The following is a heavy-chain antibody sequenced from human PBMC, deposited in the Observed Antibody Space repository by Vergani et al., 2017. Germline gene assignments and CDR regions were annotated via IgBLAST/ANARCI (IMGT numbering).Heavy chain of an antibody. CDR1: GFTVSSNY. Sequence: EVQPVESGGGLVKPGGSLRLSCAASGFTVSSNYMSWVRQAPGKGLEWVSVIYSGGSTYYADSVKGRFTISRDNSKNPLYLQMNSLRAEDTAVYYCARGDSSGWYQTYWGQGTLVTVSS. CDR3: ARGDSSGWYQTY. CDR2: IYSGGST. J-gene: IGHJ4*02. V-gene: IGHV3-66*02. D-gene: IGHD6-19*01.